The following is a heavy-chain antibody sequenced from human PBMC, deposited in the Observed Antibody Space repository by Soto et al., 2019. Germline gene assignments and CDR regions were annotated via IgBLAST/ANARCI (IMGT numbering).Heavy chain of an antibody. CDR1: GYSFTSYR. D-gene: IGHD3-10*01. CDR3: ARHPMVRGVIDYYGMDV. CDR2: IDPSNSYT. Sequence: CKGSGYSFTSYRISWVRQMPGKGLEWRGRIDPSNSYTNYSPAFQGHVTISADKSISTSYLQWSSLKSSDTAMYYCARHPMVRGVIDYYGMDVWGQGTTVTV. V-gene: IGHV5-10-1*01. J-gene: IGHJ6*02.